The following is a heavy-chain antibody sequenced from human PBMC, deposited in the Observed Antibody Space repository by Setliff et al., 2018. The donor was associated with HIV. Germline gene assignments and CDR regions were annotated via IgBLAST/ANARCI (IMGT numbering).Heavy chain of an antibody. D-gene: IGHD3-9*01. CDR2: INPDSGGT. J-gene: IGHJ6*03. V-gene: IGHV1-2*02. Sequence: ASVKVSCKASGYTFTTYFLHWVRQAPGQGPEWMGIINPDSGGTKYSRKFEDRVTMSRDTSINTGFMELNSLRSDDTAVYYCARDVSGFDLFSSYMDVRGKGTTVTVSS. CDR3: ARDVSGFDLFSSYMDV. CDR1: GYTFTTYF.